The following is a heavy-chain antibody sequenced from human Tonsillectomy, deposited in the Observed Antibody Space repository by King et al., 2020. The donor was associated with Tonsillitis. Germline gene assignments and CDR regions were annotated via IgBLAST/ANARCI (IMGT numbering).Heavy chain of an antibody. Sequence: VQLVESGGGVVQPGRSLRLSCAASGFTFSSYAMHWVRQAPGKGLEWVAVISYDGSNKYYADSVKGRFTISRDNSKNTLYLQMNSLRAEDTAVYYCASRGDPIDYWGQGTLVTVSS. J-gene: IGHJ4*02. D-gene: IGHD2-21*02. CDR2: ISYDGSNK. V-gene: IGHV3-30-3*01. CDR3: ASRGDPIDY. CDR1: GFTFSSYA.